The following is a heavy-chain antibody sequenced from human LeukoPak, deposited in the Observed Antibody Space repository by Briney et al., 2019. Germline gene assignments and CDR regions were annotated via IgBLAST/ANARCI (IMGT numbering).Heavy chain of an antibody. CDR3: ARDPHYDYVWGSPTGD. CDR2: IYTSGTT. Sequence: SETLSLTCTVSGGSISSGSYYWSWIRQPAGKGLEWIGRIYTSGTTNYNPSLKSRVTISVDTSKNQFSLKLSSVTAADTAVYYCARDPHYDYVWGSPTGDWGQGTLVTVSS. J-gene: IGHJ4*02. D-gene: IGHD3-16*01. V-gene: IGHV4-61*02. CDR1: GGSISSGSYY.